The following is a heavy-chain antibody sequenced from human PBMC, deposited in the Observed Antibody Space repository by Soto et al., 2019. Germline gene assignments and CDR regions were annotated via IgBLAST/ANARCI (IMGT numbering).Heavy chain of an antibody. J-gene: IGHJ6*02. CDR2: IIPIFGTA. D-gene: IGHD2-2*01. Sequence: ASVKLSCKASGGTFSSYAISWVRQAPGQGLEWMGGIIPIFGTANYAQKFQGRVTITADESTSTAYMELSSLRSEDTAVYYCARVVKDIVLVPAAERDYYYYYGMDVWGQGTTVTVSS. V-gene: IGHV1-69*13. CDR1: GGTFSSYA. CDR3: ARVVKDIVLVPAAERDYYYYYGMDV.